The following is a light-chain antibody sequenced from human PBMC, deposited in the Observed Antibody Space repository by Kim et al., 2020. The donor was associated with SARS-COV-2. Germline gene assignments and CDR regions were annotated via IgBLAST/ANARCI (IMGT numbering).Light chain of an antibody. CDR3: IQGTHWPWT. Sequence: DVAMTQSPLSLAVTLGQPASISCRSSQSLVSSDGITFLSWFQQRPGQSLRRLIYTVSNRDFGVPDRFSGSGSGTDFTLKISRVEAEDVGIYYCIQGTHWPWTFGQGTKVDIK. V-gene: IGKV2-30*01. CDR2: TVS. J-gene: IGKJ1*01. CDR1: QSLVSSDGITF.